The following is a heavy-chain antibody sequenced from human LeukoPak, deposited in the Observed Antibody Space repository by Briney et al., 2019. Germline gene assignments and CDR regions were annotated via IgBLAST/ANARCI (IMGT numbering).Heavy chain of an antibody. J-gene: IGHJ4*02. CDR3: ARYAVVGDGYKNLLGY. Sequence: ASVKVSCKASGYTFTSYYMHWVRQAPGQGLEWMGIINPSGGSTSCAQKFQGRVTMTRDTSTSTVYMELSSLRSEDTAVYYCARYAVVGDGYKNLLGYWGQGTLVTVSS. CDR1: GYTFTSYY. D-gene: IGHD5-24*01. V-gene: IGHV1-46*01. CDR2: INPSGGST.